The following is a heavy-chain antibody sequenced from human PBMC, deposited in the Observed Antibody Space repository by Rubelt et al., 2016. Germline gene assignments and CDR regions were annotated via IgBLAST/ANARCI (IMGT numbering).Heavy chain of an antibody. CDR2: IRYDGSNK. D-gene: IGHD6-13*01. V-gene: IGHV3-30*02. CDR3: AKESYSSSWYIGAD. Sequence: QVQLVESGGGVVQPGGSLRLSCAASGFTFSTYGIHWVRQAPGKGLEWVAFIRYDGSNKYYADSVKGRFTISRDNSKSTQYLQMNSLRTEDAAVYYCAKESYSSSWYIGADWGQGTLVTVSS. J-gene: IGHJ4*02. CDR1: GFTFSTYG.